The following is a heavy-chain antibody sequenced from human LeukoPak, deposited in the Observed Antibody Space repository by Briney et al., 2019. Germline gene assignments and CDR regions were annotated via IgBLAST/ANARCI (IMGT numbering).Heavy chain of an antibody. CDR1: GGSTSGSSYY. D-gene: IGHD3-10*01. Sequence: PSETLSLTCTVSGGSTSGSSYYWGWIRQPPGKGLEWIGSIYYSGSTYYNPSLKSRVTISVDTSKNQFSLKLNSVTATDTAAYYCARHYGPWGQGTLVTVSS. V-gene: IGHV4-39*01. CDR3: ARHYGP. J-gene: IGHJ4*02. CDR2: IYYSGST.